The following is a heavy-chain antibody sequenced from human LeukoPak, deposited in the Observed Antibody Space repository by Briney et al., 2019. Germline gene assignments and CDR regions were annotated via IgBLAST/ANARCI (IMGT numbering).Heavy chain of an antibody. V-gene: IGHV3-30-3*01. J-gene: IGHJ4*02. D-gene: IGHD6-13*01. CDR2: ISYDGSNK. Sequence: PEGSLRLSCAASGFTFSSYAMHWVRQAPGKGLEWVAVISYDGSNKYYADSVKGRFTISRDNSKNTLYLQMNSLRAEDTAVYYCARDGAAAGTFDYWGQGTLVTVSS. CDR1: GFTFSSYA. CDR3: ARDGAAAGTFDY.